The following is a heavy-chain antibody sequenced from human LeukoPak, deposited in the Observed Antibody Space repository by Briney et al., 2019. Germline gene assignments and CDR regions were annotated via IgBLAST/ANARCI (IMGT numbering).Heavy chain of an antibody. D-gene: IGHD3-10*01. Sequence: GGSLRLSCASSGFTFSRYWMSWVRQAPGKGLEWVANIKQDGSEKYYVDSVKDRFTISRDNANNSLYLQMNSLRAEDTAVYYCARGESSGSYGYWGQGTLVTVSS. CDR3: ARGESSGSYGY. CDR1: GFTFSRYW. CDR2: IKQDGSEK. J-gene: IGHJ4*02. V-gene: IGHV3-7*01.